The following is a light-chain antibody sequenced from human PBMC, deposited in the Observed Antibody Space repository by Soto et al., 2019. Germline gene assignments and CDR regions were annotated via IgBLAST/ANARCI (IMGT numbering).Light chain of an antibody. J-gene: IGKJ5*01. Sequence: DIQMTQSPSSVSASLGDRVTITCRASQGITYWLAWYQQRPGKAPKCLIYAASILESGVPSRFSGSGSGTNFTLTITNLQPEYFATYFCQQANSFPLTFGQGTRLEIK. CDR2: AAS. CDR1: QGITYW. CDR3: QQANSFPLT. V-gene: IGKV1-12*01.